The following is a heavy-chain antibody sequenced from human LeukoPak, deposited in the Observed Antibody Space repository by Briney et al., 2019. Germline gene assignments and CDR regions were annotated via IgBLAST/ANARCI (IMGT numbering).Heavy chain of an antibody. CDR2: IKKDGSKN. CDR1: VFTFSSDR. Sequence: GWSLRLSGAAAVFTFSSDRMSWGRQAQGKGLECVANIKKDGSKNYYVDSVKGRFTISRDNAKNSLYLQMNNLRAEDTAVYYCARDPDYWGQGTLVTVSS. V-gene: IGHV3-7*01. J-gene: IGHJ4*02. CDR3: ARDPDY.